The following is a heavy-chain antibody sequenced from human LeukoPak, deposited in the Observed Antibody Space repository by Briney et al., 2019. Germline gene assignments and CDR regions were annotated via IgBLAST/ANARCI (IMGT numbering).Heavy chain of an antibody. D-gene: IGHD3-10*01. Sequence: QAGGSLRLSCAASAFTFSSYGMSWVRQAPGKGLEWVSAISGSGDSTYYADSVKGRFTISRDNSKNTLYLQMNSLRAEDTAVYSCAKDRSRYASGSYEFDPWGQGTLVTVSS. J-gene: IGHJ5*02. V-gene: IGHV3-23*01. CDR1: AFTFSSYG. CDR2: ISGSGDST. CDR3: AKDRSRYASGSYEFDP.